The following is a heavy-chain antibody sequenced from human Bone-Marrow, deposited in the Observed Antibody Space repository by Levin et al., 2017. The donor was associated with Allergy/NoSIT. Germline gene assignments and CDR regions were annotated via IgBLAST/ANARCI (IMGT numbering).Heavy chain of an antibody. CDR2: IIPIFGTA. J-gene: IGHJ5*02. CDR3: ASLGYCSGGSCFWPNDYGDSDGT. CDR1: GGTFTNYA. V-gene: IGHV1-69*01. Sequence: MISCKASGGTFTNYAINWVRQAPGQGLEWMGGIIPIFGTAFYAEKFQGRVTIIADESTTTSHLELSSLRSEDTAIYYCASLGYCSGGSCFWPNDYGDSDGTWGQGTRVIVSS. D-gene: IGHD2-15*01.